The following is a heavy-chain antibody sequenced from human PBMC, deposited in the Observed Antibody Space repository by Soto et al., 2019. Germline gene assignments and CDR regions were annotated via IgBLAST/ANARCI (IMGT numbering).Heavy chain of an antibody. V-gene: IGHV4-30-4*01. CDR3: ASTIYYYGMDV. CDR1: GGSISSGDYY. D-gene: IGHD1-1*01. J-gene: IGHJ6*02. Sequence: SETLSLTCTVSGGSISSGDYYWSWIRQPPGKGLEWIGYIYYSGSTYYNPSLKSRVTISVDTSKNQFSLKLSSVTAADTAVYYCASTIYYYGMDVWGQGTTVPVSS. CDR2: IYYSGST.